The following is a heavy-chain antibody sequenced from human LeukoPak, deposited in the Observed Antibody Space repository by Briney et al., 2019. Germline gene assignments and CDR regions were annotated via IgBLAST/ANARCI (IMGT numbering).Heavy chain of an antibody. CDR1: GFTFSDYW. Sequence: GGSLRLSCAASGFTFSDYWMHWVRQAPGKGLVWVSRINSDGRNIRYADSVKGRFTISRDNAKNTLYLQMNSRTPEDTAVYYCSREGALGYGNYTYDSWGQGALVTVSS. D-gene: IGHD4-11*01. CDR2: INSDGRNI. CDR3: SREGALGYGNYTYDS. J-gene: IGHJ4*02. V-gene: IGHV3-74*01.